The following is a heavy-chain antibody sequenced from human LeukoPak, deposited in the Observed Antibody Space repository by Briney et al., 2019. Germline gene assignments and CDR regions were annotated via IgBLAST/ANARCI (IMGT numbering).Heavy chain of an antibody. CDR1: RFTFSSYW. V-gene: IGHV3-74*01. CDR2: IKTDGSST. J-gene: IGHJ4*02. CDR3: VRDFMYSSSCTGC. D-gene: IGHD6-13*01. Sequence: GGSLRLSCAASRFTFSSYWMHWVRQAPGKGLVWVSRIKTDGSSTSYADSMKGRFTISRDNAKNTLYLQMNSLRAEDTAVYYCVRDFMYSSSCTGCWGQGTLVTVSS.